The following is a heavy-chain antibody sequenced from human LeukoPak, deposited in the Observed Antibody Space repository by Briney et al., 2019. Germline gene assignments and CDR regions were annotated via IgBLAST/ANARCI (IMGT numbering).Heavy chain of an antibody. CDR1: GFTFSSYA. CDR2: ISYDGSNK. Sequence: GGSLRLSCAASGFTFSSYAMHWVRQAPGKGLEWVAVISYDGSNKYYADSVKGRFTISRDNSKNTLYLQMNSLRAEGTAVYYCAREEGDSSGYNFDYWGQGTLVTVSS. D-gene: IGHD3-22*01. J-gene: IGHJ4*02. CDR3: AREEGDSSGYNFDY. V-gene: IGHV3-30-3*01.